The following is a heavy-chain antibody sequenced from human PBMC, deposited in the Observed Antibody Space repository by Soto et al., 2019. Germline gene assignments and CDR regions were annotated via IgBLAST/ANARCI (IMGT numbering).Heavy chain of an antibody. J-gene: IGHJ6*02. CDR2: IYYSGSP. CDR1: GGSVSSGGYY. Sequence: QVQLQESGPGLVKPSQTLSLTCTVSGGSVSSGGYYWSWIRQHPGKGLEWIGYIYYSGSPYYNPSLKRRPTISVDTSKNQFSLKLSSVTAADTAVYYCARALPSYYYYGMDVWGQGTTVTVSS. CDR3: ARALPSYYYYGMDV. V-gene: IGHV4-31*03.